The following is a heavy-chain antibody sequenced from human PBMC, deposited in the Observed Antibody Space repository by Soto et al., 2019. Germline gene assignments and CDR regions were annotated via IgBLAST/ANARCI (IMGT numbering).Heavy chain of an antibody. V-gene: IGHV4-31*01. CDR3: ARRSDIAAAGLDAFDI. CDR1: GGSISSGGYY. J-gene: IGHJ3*02. D-gene: IGHD6-13*01. Sequence: QVQLQESGPGLVKPSQTLSLTCTVSGGSISSGGYYWSWIRQHPGKGLEWIGYIYYSGSTYYNPSLKSPVTISVDTSKNQFSLKLSSVTAADTAVYYCARRSDIAAAGLDAFDIWGQGTMVTVSS. CDR2: IYYSGST.